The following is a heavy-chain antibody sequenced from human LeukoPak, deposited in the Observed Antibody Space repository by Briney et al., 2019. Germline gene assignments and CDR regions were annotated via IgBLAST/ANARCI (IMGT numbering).Heavy chain of an antibody. Sequence: SETLPLTCTVSGGSISGYYWSWIRQPPGKGLEWIGYIHYSGSTNYHPSLKSRVTISVDTSKNQFSLKLSSVTAADTAVYYCARQLGYSYGFPFDYWGQGTLVTVSS. CDR2: IHYSGST. CDR1: GGSISGYY. V-gene: IGHV4-59*08. CDR3: ARQLGYSYGFPFDY. D-gene: IGHD5-18*01. J-gene: IGHJ4*02.